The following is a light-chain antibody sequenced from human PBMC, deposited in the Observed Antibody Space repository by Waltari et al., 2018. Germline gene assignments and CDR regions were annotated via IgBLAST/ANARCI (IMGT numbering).Light chain of an antibody. J-gene: IGLJ3*02. Sequence: QLVLTQSPSASASLGASVKLTCTLDSGHSTNVIAWLQQQPEKGPRFLMRVNSDGSHSKGDEIPDRFSGCSSGTERYLTISSLQSEDEADYYCQTGGHGTWVFGGGTKLTVL. CDR3: QTGGHGTWV. CDR2: VNSDGSH. CDR1: SGHSTNV. V-gene: IGLV4-69*01.